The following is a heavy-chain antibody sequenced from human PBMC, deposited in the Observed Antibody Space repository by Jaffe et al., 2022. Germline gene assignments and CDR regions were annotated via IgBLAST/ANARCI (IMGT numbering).Heavy chain of an antibody. J-gene: IGHJ4*02. V-gene: IGHV1-3*01. D-gene: IGHD4-17*01. Sequence: QVQLVQSGAEVKKPGASVKVSCKASGYTFTSYAMHWVRQAPGQRLEWMGWINAGNGNTKYSQKFQGRVTITRDTSASTAYMELSSLRSEDTAVYYCATSGVFRTTVTRTLDYWGQGTLVTVSS. CDR2: INAGNGNT. CDR3: ATSGVFRTTVTRTLDY. CDR1: GYTFTSYA.